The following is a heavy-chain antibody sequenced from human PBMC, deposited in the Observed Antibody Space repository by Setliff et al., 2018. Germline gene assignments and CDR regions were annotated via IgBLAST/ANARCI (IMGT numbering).Heavy chain of an antibody. CDR1: GGSFSGYY. V-gene: IGHV3-7*01. D-gene: IGHD3-3*01. CDR2: IKQDGSEK. CDR3: ARDGVLRAFDY. Sequence: ETLSLTCAVYGGSFSGYYWSWVRQAPGKGLEWVANIKQDGSEKYYVDSVKGRFTISRDNAKNSLYLQMNSLRAEDTAVYYCARDGVLRAFDYWGQGTLVTVSS. J-gene: IGHJ4*02.